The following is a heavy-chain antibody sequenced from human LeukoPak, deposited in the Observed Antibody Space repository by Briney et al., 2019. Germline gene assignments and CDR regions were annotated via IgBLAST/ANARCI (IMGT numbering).Heavy chain of an antibody. V-gene: IGHV1-2*02. CDR2: INPNSGDT. CDR3: ARDRASSGALNYYYFDY. J-gene: IGHJ4*02. Sequence: ASVKVSCKASGYTFTDYYMHWVRQAPGQGLEWMGWINPNSGDTNHAQNFQGRVTLTSDTSISTAYMEVSSLRFDDSAVYYCARDRASSGALNYYYFDYWGQGTLVTVSS. CDR1: GYTFTDYY. D-gene: IGHD1-26*01.